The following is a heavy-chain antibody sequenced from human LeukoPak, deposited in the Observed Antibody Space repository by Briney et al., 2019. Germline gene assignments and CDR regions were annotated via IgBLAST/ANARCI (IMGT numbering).Heavy chain of an antibody. CDR1: GGTFSSYA. CDR3: ARVYYGGNSNAFDI. CDR2: IIPIFGTA. J-gene: IGHJ3*02. Sequence: ASVKVSCKASGGTFSSYAISWVRQAPGQGLEWMGGIIPIFGTANYVQKFQGRVTITTDESTSTAYMELSSVTAADTAVYYCARVYYGGNSNAFDIWGQGTMVTVSS. D-gene: IGHD4-23*01. V-gene: IGHV1-69*05.